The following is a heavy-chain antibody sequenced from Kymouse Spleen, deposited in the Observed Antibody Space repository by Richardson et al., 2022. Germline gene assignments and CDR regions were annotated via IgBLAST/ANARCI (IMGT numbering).Heavy chain of an antibody. V-gene: IGHV3-21*03. D-gene: IGHD6-6*01. Sequence: EVQLVESGGGLVKPGGSLRLSCAASGFTFSSYSMNWVRQAPGKGLEWVSSISSSSSYIYYADSVKGRFTISRDNAKNSLYLQMNSLRAEDTAVYYCARGGVAARHYFDYWGQGTLVTVSS. CDR3: ARGGVAARHYFDY. CDR1: GFTFSSYS. J-gene: IGHJ4*02. CDR2: ISSSSSYI.